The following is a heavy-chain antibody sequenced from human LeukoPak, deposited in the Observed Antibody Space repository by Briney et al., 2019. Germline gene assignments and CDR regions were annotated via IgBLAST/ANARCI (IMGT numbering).Heavy chain of an antibody. V-gene: IGHV3-11*04. D-gene: IGHD3-16*02. CDR1: GFTFSDYY. J-gene: IGHJ6*03. CDR2: ISSSGSTI. CDR3: ARAEHDYVWGSYRPYYYYYYYMDV. Sequence: GGSLRLSCAASGFTFSDYYMSWTRQAPGKGLEWVSYISSSGSTIYYADSVKGRFTISRDNAKNSLYLQMNSLRAEDTAVYYCARAEHDYVWGSYRPYYYYYYYMDVWGKGTTVTVSS.